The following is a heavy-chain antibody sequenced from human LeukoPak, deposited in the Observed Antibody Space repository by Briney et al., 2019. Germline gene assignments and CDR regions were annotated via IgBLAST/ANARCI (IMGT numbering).Heavy chain of an antibody. CDR3: AKDTDYYDSSIDY. V-gene: IGHV3-23*01. CDR1: GFTFSSYA. CDR2: ISGSGGST. Sequence: PGGSLRLSCAASGFTFSSYAMSWVRQAPGKGLEWVSAISGSGGSTYYADSVKGRLTISRDNSKNTLYLQMNSLRAEDTAVYYCAKDTDYYDSSIDYWGQGTLVTVSS. J-gene: IGHJ4*02. D-gene: IGHD3-22*01.